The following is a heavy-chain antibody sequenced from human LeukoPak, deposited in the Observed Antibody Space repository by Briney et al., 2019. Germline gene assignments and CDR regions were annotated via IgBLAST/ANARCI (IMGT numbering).Heavy chain of an antibody. CDR2: IYTSGST. Sequence: PSQTLSLTCTVSGGSISSGSYYWSWIRQPAGKGLEWIGRIYTSGSTNYNPSLKSRVTISVDTSKNQFSLKLSSVTAADTAVYYCARDVPTYYYGSGSYQGQYYMDVWGKGTTVTISS. CDR1: GGSISSGSYY. D-gene: IGHD3-10*01. J-gene: IGHJ6*03. V-gene: IGHV4-61*02. CDR3: ARDVPTYYYGSGSYQGQYYMDV.